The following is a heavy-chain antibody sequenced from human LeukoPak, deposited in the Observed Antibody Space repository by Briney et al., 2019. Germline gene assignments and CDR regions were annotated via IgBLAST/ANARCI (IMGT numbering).Heavy chain of an antibody. V-gene: IGHV4-30-2*01. CDR2: IYDSGST. Sequence: SETLSLTCAVSGGSINTGGYSWSWIRQPPGKGLEWIGYIYDSGSTYYKPALKSRVTISLDTSKNQFSLRLNSVTAADTAVYHCARGPGWMTTHFDIWGQGTMVTVSS. CDR1: GGSINTGGYS. D-gene: IGHD4-11*01. CDR3: ARGPGWMTTHFDI. J-gene: IGHJ3*02.